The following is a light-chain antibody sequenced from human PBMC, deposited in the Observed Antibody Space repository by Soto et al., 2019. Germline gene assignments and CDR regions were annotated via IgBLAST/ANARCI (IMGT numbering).Light chain of an antibody. J-gene: IGLJ2*01. V-gene: IGLV2-23*01. Sequence: QSVLTQPASVSGSPGQSITISCTGTSSDVGSYILVSWYQQHPGKAPKLMIYEGSQRPSGVSDRFSGSKSGNTASLTISRLRAEDEADYYCCSYAGSSTLVFGGGTKLTVL. CDR1: SSDVGSYIL. CDR2: EGS. CDR3: CSYAGSSTLV.